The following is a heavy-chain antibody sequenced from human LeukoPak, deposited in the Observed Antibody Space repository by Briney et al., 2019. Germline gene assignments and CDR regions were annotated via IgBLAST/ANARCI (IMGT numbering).Heavy chain of an antibody. J-gene: IGHJ4*02. Sequence: GGSLRLSCAAWGFTLNSYGMHWVRQAPGKGVDWVAFIRYAGSDKYYADSVKGRFTISRDNSKNTLYLQINSLRADHTAVYYCPNGQDHYYDSSGYSVFDYWGQRALLTLSP. D-gene: IGHD3-22*01. CDR3: PNGQDHYYDSSGYSVFDY. CDR2: IRYAGSDK. V-gene: IGHV3-30*02. CDR1: GFTLNSYG.